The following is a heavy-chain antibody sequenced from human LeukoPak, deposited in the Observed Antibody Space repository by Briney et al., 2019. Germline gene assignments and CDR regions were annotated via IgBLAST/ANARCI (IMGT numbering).Heavy chain of an antibody. CDR2: IYPGDSNT. CDR1: GYSFTSYW. Sequence: GESLKISCEGSGYSFTSYWIGWVRQMPGKGLEWMGIIYPGDSNTRYSPSFQGQVTISADKSISTAYLQWSSLKASDTAMYYCASSISYGAGYYYYGMDVWGQGTTVTVSS. D-gene: IGHD4-17*01. V-gene: IGHV5-51*01. CDR3: ASSISYGAGYYYYGMDV. J-gene: IGHJ6*02.